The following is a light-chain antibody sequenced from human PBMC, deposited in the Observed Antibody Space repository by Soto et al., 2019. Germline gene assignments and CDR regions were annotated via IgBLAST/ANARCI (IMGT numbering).Light chain of an antibody. CDR2: GAS. Sequence: EIVMTQSPVTLSVSPGERATLSCRASQRVSSNLVWYQQKPGQAPRLLIYGASTRATGIPARFSGSGSGTDFTLTISSLQSEDFAVYYCQQYNNWVTFGGGTKGEIK. V-gene: IGKV3-15*01. CDR1: QRVSSN. CDR3: QQYNNWVT. J-gene: IGKJ4*01.